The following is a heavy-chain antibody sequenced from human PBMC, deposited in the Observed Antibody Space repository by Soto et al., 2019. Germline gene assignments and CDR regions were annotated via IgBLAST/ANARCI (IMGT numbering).Heavy chain of an antibody. CDR2: IIPIFGTA. Sequence: QVQLVQSGAEVKKPGSSVKVSCKASGGTFSSYAISWVRQAPGQGLEWMGGIIPIFGTANYAQKFQGRVTIPADESTSTAYMELSSLRSEDTAVYYCARVSGAVPAAIGYWFDPWGQGTLVTVSS. CDR3: ARVSGAVPAAIGYWFDP. V-gene: IGHV1-69*01. J-gene: IGHJ5*02. CDR1: GGTFSSYA. D-gene: IGHD2-2*02.